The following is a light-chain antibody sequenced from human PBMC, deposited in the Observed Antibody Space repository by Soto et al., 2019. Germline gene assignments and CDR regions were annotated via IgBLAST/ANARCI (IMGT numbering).Light chain of an antibody. Sequence: DIQMTQSPSSLSASVGDRVTITCRASQNINKYVNWYQQKPGKAPKLLIYAASTLQSGVPSRFSGRATGRDFTLTISSLQPEDFATYFCQQSYSPPHTFGQGTKLEIK. CDR1: QNINKY. CDR3: QQSYSPPHT. V-gene: IGKV1-39*01. J-gene: IGKJ2*01. CDR2: AAS.